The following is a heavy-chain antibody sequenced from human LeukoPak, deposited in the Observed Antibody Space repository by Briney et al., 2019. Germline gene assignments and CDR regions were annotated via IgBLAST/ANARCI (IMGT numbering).Heavy chain of an antibody. V-gene: IGHV1-24*01. D-gene: IGHD4-23*01. CDR2: FDPEDGKT. Sequence: ASVKVSCKVSGYTLTELSMFWVRQVPGKGLEWMGSFDPEDGKTVYAQKFQGRVTMTEDTSTDTAYMELSSLRSEDTAVYYCATGGPTVVTTNWFDPWGQGTLVTVSS. CDR3: ATGGPTVVTTNWFDP. J-gene: IGHJ5*02. CDR1: GYTLTELS.